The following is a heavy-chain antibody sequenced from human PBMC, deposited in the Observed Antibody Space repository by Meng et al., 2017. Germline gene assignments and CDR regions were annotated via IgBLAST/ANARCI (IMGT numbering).Heavy chain of an antibody. Sequence: ASVKVSCKASGYTFTGYYMHWVRQAPGQGLEWMGRINPNSGGTNYAQKFQGRVTMTRDTSTSTAYMELSSLRSEDTAVYYCAAGLTYYYDSSGYYVGDAFDIWGQGTMVTVSS. V-gene: IGHV1-2*06. CDR2: INPNSGGT. CDR1: GYTFTGYY. D-gene: IGHD3-22*01. J-gene: IGHJ3*02. CDR3: AAGLTYYYDSSGYYVGDAFDI.